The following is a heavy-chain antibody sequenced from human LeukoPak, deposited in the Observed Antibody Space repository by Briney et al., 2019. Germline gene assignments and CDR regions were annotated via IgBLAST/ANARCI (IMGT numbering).Heavy chain of an antibody. CDR1: GSSVSSYY. V-gene: IGHV4-59*02. J-gene: IGHJ5*02. D-gene: IGHD3-10*01. Sequence: SETLSLTCSVAGSSVSSYYWSWIRQPPGKGLELLVYIYYSGTTNYNPSLKSRVTISVDTSKNQFSLKLSSVTAADTAVYYCARDMRDMVRGVIYNWFDPWGQGTLVTVSS. CDR3: ARDMRDMVRGVIYNWFDP. CDR2: IYYSGTT.